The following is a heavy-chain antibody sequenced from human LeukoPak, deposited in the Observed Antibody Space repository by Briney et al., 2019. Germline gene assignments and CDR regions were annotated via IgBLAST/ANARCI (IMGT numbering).Heavy chain of an antibody. CDR2: IYYSGST. J-gene: IGHJ4*02. CDR1: GGSISSYY. CDR3: ARLRYYDSSGYSYFDY. D-gene: IGHD3-22*01. Sequence: RSSETLSLTCTVSGGSISSYYWSWIRQPPGKGLEWIWYIYYSGSTNYNPSLKSRVTISVDTSKNQFSLKLSSVTAADTAVYYCARLRYYDSSGYSYFDYWGQGTLVTVSS. V-gene: IGHV4-59*01.